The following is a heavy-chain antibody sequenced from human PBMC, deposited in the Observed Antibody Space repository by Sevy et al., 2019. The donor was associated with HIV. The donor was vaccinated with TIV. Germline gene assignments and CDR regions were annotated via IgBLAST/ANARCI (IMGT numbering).Heavy chain of an antibody. Sequence: GGSLRLSCAASGFSLNNYWMNWVRQAPGKGLEWVANINQNGSVKYKVNLVKGRFTISRDNARNLVSLQMNNLRAEDTALYYCVRAIASDGSFWGQGTLVTVSS. CDR2: INQNGSVK. V-gene: IGHV3-7*01. J-gene: IGHJ4*02. CDR1: GFSLNNYW. D-gene: IGHD6-13*01. CDR3: VRAIASDGSF.